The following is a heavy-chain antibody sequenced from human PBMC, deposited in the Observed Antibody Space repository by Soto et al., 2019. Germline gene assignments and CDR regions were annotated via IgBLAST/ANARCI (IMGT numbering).Heavy chain of an antibody. CDR2: MSPKSGDT. Sequence: QVQLVQSGAEVKKPGASVKVSCKGSGYTFTSNDINWVRQATGQGFEWMGWMSPKSGDTGYSQKFQGRVTMTRDTSRSTADMELSSRRSEDTAVCSCAGGPPSWGFDFWGQGTLVTVSS. V-gene: IGHV1-8*01. CDR1: GYTFTSND. J-gene: IGHJ4*02. CDR3: AGGPPSWGFDF. D-gene: IGHD7-27*01.